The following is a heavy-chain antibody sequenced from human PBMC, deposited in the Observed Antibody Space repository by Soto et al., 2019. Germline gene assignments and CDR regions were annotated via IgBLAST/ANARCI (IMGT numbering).Heavy chain of an antibody. CDR3: ASGAPSRY. CDR1: GGSFSNYY. J-gene: IGHJ4*02. D-gene: IGHD4-17*01. Sequence: QMQLQESGPGLVKASETLSLTCSVSGGSFSNYYWGWIRQAPGKGLEWIGSIYNSGTTNYNPSLKSRVIISIESSKSHFPPRLNSVTVADSAVYYCASGAPSRYWGQGVLVTVSS. V-gene: IGHV4-4*08. CDR2: IYNSGTT.